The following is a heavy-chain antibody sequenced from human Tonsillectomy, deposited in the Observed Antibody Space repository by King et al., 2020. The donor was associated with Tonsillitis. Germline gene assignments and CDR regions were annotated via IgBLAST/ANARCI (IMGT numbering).Heavy chain of an antibody. CDR2: IYHSGVT. V-gene: IGHV4-59*01. D-gene: IGHD4-17*01. CDR1: GGPISRFF. J-gene: IGHJ2*01. Sequence: VQLQESGPGLAKPSETLSLTCSVAGGPISRFFWSWIRQPPGKGLEWIGFIYHSGVTNYTPSLKSRVTISVDTSKNQISLNLTSVTAADTAIYYCARNYGVYWYFDLWGRGTLVTVSS. CDR3: ARNYGVYWYFDL.